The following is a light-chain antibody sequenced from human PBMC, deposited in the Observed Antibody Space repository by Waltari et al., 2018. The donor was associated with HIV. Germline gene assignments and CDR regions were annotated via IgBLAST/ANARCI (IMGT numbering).Light chain of an antibody. V-gene: IGLV2-8*01. CDR2: EVT. CDR1: SSDVGAYKH. J-gene: IGLJ2*01. CDR3: SAYAGSATLA. Sequence: QSALTQPPSASGSPGQSVTISCTGTSSDVGAYKHVSWYQQRPGKAPKLTIYEVTKRPSGVPVRFSGSKSGNTASLTVSGLQAEDEADYYCSAYAGSATLAFGGGTKLTVL.